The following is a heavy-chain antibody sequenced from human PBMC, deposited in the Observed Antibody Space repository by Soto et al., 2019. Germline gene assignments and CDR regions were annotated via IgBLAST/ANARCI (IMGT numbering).Heavy chain of an antibody. Sequence: VQLVESGGGLVQPGGSLRLSCAASGFTFSTYSMHWVRQAPGRSLEWISYINGASSAIFYADSVEGRFTISRDHAKSSLYRQKSGMEAEDTAVYCCASAATHWEVRHADYLGRGTLVNGSS. J-gene: IGHJ4*02. CDR3: ASAATHWEVRHADY. D-gene: IGHD1-26*01. V-gene: IGHV3-48*01. CDR2: INGASSAI. CDR1: GFTFSTYS.